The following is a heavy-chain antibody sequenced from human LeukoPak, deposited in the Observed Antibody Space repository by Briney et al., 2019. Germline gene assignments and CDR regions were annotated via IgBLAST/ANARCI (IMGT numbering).Heavy chain of an antibody. V-gene: IGHV1-2*02. CDR2: INPNSGGT. D-gene: IGHD1-1*01. J-gene: IGHJ6*03. Sequence: GASVKVSCKASGYTFTGYYMHWVRQAPGQGLEWMGWINPNSGGTNYAQKFQGRVTMTRDTSISTAYMELSRLRSDDTAVYYCARDYVPTGTTMRYYYYYYMDVWGKGTTVTVSS. CDR1: GYTFTGYY. CDR3: ARDYVPTGTTMRYYYYYYMDV.